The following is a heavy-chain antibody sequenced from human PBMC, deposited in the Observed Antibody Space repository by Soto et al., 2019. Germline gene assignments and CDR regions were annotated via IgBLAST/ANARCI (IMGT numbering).Heavy chain of an antibody. CDR3: ARVAYYGDYVGI. Sequence: PGGSLRLSCAASGFTFSSYEMNFVRQAPGKGLEWVSYFSSSGSAIYYADSVKGRFTISRYNTKNSLYLQMNSLRAEDTAVYYCARVAYYGDYVGIWGQGTLVTVPS. V-gene: IGHV3-48*03. CDR2: FSSSGSAI. J-gene: IGHJ4*02. CDR1: GFTFSSYE. D-gene: IGHD4-17*01.